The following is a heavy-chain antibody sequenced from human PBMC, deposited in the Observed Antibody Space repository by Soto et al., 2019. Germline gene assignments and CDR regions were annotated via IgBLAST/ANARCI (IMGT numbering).Heavy chain of an antibody. CDR1: GFTFSSYA. Sequence: GGSLRLSCAASGFTFSSYAMSWVRQAPGKGLEWVSAISGSGGSTYYADSVKGRFTISRDNSKNTLYLQMNSLRAEDTAVYYCAKRGSDWGYYYYGMDVWGQGTTVTVSS. D-gene: IGHD7-27*01. CDR3: AKRGSDWGYYYYGMDV. J-gene: IGHJ6*02. V-gene: IGHV3-23*01. CDR2: ISGSGGST.